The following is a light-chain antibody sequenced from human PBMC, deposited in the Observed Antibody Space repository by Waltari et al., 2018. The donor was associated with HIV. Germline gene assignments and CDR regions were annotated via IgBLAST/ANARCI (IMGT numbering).Light chain of an antibody. CDR1: QGISSD. CDR2: GVS. Sequence: DVQMTQSPSSLSASVGDRVAITCRAIQGISSDLAWYQQQPGKVPRLLIYGVSTLRAGVTARFSGSGSGTDFTVTITNLQTEDFALYYCQRYDRAPYTFGPGPGWSSN. CDR3: QRYDRAPYT. V-gene: IGKV1-27*01. J-gene: IGKJ2*01.